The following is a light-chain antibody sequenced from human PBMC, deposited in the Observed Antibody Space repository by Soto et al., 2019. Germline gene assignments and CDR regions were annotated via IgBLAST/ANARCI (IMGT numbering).Light chain of an antibody. J-gene: IGKJ1*01. CDR3: QHYGRSPRGT. V-gene: IGKV3-20*01. CDR1: QSVSSNY. Sequence: IVLTQSPGTLSLSPGERATLSCWASQSVSSNYLAWYQQKPGQAPRLLIYGASSRATGISDRFSGSGSGTYFTLTISRLEPEDFAVYYCQHYGRSPRGTFGQGTKVEI. CDR2: GAS.